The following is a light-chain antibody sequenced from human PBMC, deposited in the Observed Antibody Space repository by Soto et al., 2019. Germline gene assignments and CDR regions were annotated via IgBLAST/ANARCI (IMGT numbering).Light chain of an antibody. J-gene: IGLJ3*02. CDR1: RSDIGSYNN. Sequence: QSALTQPASVSGSPGQSITISCTGTRSDIGSYNNVAWYQKHPGKAPRDMIFGVTKRPSGISNRFFGSKSGSTASLTISGLQAEDEADYFCFSYAGSSIWVFGGGTKVTVL. CDR3: FSYAGSSIWV. CDR2: GVT. V-gene: IGLV2-23*02.